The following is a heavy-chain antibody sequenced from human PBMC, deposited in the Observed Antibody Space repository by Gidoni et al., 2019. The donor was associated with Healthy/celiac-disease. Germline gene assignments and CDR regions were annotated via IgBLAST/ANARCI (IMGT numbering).Heavy chain of an antibody. J-gene: IGHJ6*02. D-gene: IGHD1-20*01. CDR2: IIPIIGTA. CDR3: ARGGYNWNRYYYYGMDV. Sequence: QVQLVQSGAEVKKPGSSVKVSCKASGRTFSSYAISWVRQAPGQGLEWMGGIIPIIGTANYAQKFQGRVTITADESTSTAYMELSSLRSEDTAVYYCARGGYNWNRYYYYGMDVWGQGTTVTVSS. V-gene: IGHV1-69*01. CDR1: GRTFSSYA.